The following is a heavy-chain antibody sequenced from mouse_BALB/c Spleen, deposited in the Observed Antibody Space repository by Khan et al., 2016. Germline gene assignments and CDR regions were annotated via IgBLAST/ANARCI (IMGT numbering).Heavy chain of an antibody. Sequence: EVELVESGGGLVQPGGSRKLSCAASGFTFSSFGMHWVRQAPEKGLEWVAYISSGSSTIYYADTVKGRFTISRDNPKNTLFLQMTSLRSEDTAMDYCARKESYYRYDGFDYWGQGTTLTVSS. CDR2: ISSGSSTI. D-gene: IGHD2-12*01. V-gene: IGHV5-17*02. J-gene: IGHJ2*01. CDR1: GFTFSSFG. CDR3: ARKESYYRYDGFDY.